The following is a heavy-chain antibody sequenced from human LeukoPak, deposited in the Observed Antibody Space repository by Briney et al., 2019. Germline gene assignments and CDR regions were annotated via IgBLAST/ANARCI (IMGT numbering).Heavy chain of an antibody. CDR1: GFTFSDYY. D-gene: IGHD6-13*01. Sequence: PSGSLRLSCTVSGFTFSDYYMSWVRQAPGKGREGVSYISSSGSMLHYADSGEVRFTISRDNAKTSLYLRMRSLRVEDTAVYYCTRRPYSSSWYYFDYWGQETLVTVSS. CDR3: TRRPYSSSWYYFDY. V-gene: IGHV3-11*04. CDR2: ISSSGSML. J-gene: IGHJ4*02.